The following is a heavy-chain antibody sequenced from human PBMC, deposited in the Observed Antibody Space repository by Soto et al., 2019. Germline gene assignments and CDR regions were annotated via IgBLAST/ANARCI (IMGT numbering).Heavy chain of an antibody. Sequence: SYTLSLTCAVDGGCFSGYYWSWIRQPPGKGLEWIGEINHSGSTNYNPSLKSRVTISVDTSKNQFSLKLSSVTAADTAVYYCARGLKYSSGWYWYFDLWGRGTLVTVSS. V-gene: IGHV4-34*01. CDR3: ARGLKYSSGWYWYFDL. J-gene: IGHJ2*01. CDR1: GGCFSGYY. D-gene: IGHD6-19*01. CDR2: INHSGST.